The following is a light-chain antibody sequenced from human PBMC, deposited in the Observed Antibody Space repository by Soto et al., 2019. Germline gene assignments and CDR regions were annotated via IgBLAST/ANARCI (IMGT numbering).Light chain of an antibody. Sequence: DIQMTQSPSTLSASVGDRVTITCRPSQSISSWLAWYQQKPGKAPKLLIYDASSLESGIPSRFSGSGSGTEFTLTISSLQPDDFATYYCQQYNSYRWTFGQGTK. V-gene: IGKV1-5*01. J-gene: IGKJ1*01. CDR1: QSISSW. CDR3: QQYNSYRWT. CDR2: DAS.